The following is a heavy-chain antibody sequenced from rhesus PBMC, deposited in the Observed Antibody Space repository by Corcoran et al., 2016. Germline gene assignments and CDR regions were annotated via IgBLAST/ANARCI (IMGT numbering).Heavy chain of an antibody. Sequence: QVQLQESGPGLVKPSETLSLTCAVSGYSISGYYWSWIRQAPGKGLEWIGYIAYNWSTSYHPSLKSRVTILRDTSKNQFSLNLISVTAADTAVYYCTRGSLYGSSFSWGQGVLVTVSS. CDR2: IAYNWST. D-gene: IGHD4-29*01. V-gene: IGHV4-122*02. CDR3: TRGSLYGSSFS. CDR1: GYSISGYY. J-gene: IGHJ4*01.